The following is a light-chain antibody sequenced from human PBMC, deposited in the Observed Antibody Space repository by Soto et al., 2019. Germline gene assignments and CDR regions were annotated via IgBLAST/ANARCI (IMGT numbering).Light chain of an antibody. V-gene: IGKV3-15*01. Sequence: EVVMAQSPATLSVAPGERVALSFRAIQSVSSNLAWYQQKPGQAPRLLIFGASTGATGIPARFSGSGSGTEFTLTISSLQSEDFAVYYCQQYNKWPPITFGQGTRLEI. J-gene: IGKJ5*01. CDR2: GAS. CDR1: QSVSSN. CDR3: QQYNKWPPIT.